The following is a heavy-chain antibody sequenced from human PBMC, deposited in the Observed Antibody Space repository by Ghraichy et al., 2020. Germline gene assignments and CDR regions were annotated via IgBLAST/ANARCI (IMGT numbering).Heavy chain of an antibody. J-gene: IGHJ4*02. CDR1: GFTFTSYA. D-gene: IGHD1-1*01. CDR2: ISYDGSKI. V-gene: IGHV3-30*04. CDR3: VRDMAGTT. Sequence: GGSLRLSCVVSGFTFTSYAMHWVRQAPGKGLEWVAVISYDGSKIYYADSVKGRFTISRDTSKNTLYLQMNSLRAEDTAMYYCVRDMAGTTWGQGTLVTVSS.